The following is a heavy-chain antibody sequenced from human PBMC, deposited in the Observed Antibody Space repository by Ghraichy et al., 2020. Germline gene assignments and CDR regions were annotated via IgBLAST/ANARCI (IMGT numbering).Heavy chain of an antibody. CDR3: ARSIVVVTAIPQIEYFQH. J-gene: IGHJ1*01. Sequence: SETLSHTCTVSGGSISSGAYYWSWIRQHPGKGLEWIGYIYYSGSTYYNPSLKSRVTISVDTSKNQFSLRLSSVTAADTAVYYCARSIVVVTAIPQIEYFQHWGQGTLVTVSS. CDR2: IYYSGST. CDR1: GGSISSGAYY. V-gene: IGHV4-31*03. D-gene: IGHD2-21*02.